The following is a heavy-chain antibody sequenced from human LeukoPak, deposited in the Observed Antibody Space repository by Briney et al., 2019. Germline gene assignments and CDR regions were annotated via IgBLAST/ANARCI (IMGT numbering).Heavy chain of an antibody. J-gene: IGHJ3*02. V-gene: IGHV4-59*11. Sequence: SETLSLTCVVSGDSFSSHYWTWIRQSPGKGLEWIVGSTNYNPSLKSRVTISIDTSKNQFSLKLRSVTAADTAVYYCARDLVTVTKGFDIWGQGTVVSVSS. CDR3: ARDLVTVTKGFDI. CDR2: GST. D-gene: IGHD4-17*01. CDR1: GDSFSSHY.